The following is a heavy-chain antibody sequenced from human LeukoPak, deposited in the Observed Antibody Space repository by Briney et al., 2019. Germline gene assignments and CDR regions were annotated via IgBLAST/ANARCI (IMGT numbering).Heavy chain of an antibody. J-gene: IGHJ4*02. D-gene: IGHD6-19*01. CDR1: GGSISSGGHS. V-gene: IGHV4-30-4*07. CDR2: IYYTENT. Sequence: SETLSLTCAVSGGSISSGGHSWSWIRQPPGKGLEWIGYIYYTENTYYNPSLKSRVTISVDTSKNQFSLKLNSATAADTAVYYCARGTLYSGWSYYFDYWGQGSQVTVSS. CDR3: ARGTLYSGWSYYFDY.